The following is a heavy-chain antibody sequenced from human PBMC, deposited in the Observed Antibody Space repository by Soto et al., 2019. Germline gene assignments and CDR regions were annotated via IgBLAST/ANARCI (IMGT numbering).Heavy chain of an antibody. CDR3: ARSVFP. CDR1: GGSISSGGYY. V-gene: IGHV4-31*03. J-gene: IGHJ5*02. Sequence: SETLSLTCTVSGGSISSGGYYWNWIRQHPGKGLEWIGHIYYIGSTYYNPSLKSRVTISLDTSKNQFSLKLSSVTAADTAVYYRARSVFPWGQGTLDTVSS. CDR2: IYYIGST.